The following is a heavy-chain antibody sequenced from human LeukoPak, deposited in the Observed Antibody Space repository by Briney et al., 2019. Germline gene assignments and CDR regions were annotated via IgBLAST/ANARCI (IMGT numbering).Heavy chain of an antibody. CDR1: GFTFSSYS. D-gene: IGHD2-2*01. CDR3: ARGTPAVYYFDY. J-gene: IGHJ4*02. CDR2: ISSSSSYI. V-gene: IGHV3-21*01. Sequence: PGGSLRLSCAASGFTFSSYSMNWVRQAPGKGLEWVSSISSSSSYIYYADSVKGRFTISRHNANNSLYLQMNSLRAQDTAVYYCARGTPAVYYFDYWGQGTLVTVSS.